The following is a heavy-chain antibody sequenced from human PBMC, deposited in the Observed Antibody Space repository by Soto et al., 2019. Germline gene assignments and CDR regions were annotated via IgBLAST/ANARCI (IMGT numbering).Heavy chain of an antibody. D-gene: IGHD3-10*01. CDR1: GGSISSSSYY. V-gene: IGHV4-39*01. CDR3: ARRPVVGEPIDY. Sequence: QLQLQESGPGLVKPSETLSLTCTVSGGSISSSSYYWGWIRQPPGKGLEWIGSIYYSGSTYYNPSLKRRVTISVDTSKNQFSLKLSSVTAADTAVYYCARRPVVGEPIDYWGQGTLVTVSS. CDR2: IYYSGST. J-gene: IGHJ4*02.